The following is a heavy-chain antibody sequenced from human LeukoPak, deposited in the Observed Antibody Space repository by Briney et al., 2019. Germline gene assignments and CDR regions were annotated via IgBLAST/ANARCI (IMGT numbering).Heavy chain of an antibody. CDR3: AREGPRGNSQFDY. J-gene: IGHJ4*02. CDR1: GFTFSSDG. CDR2: IWYDGSNK. Sequence: GGSLRLSCVASGFTFSSDGMHWVRQVPGEGMEWVALIWYDGSNKYYSDSVKGRFTISRDNSKNTLYLQMNSLRAEDTSVYYCAREGPRGNSQFDYWGQGALVTVSS. V-gene: IGHV3-33*01. D-gene: IGHD4-23*01.